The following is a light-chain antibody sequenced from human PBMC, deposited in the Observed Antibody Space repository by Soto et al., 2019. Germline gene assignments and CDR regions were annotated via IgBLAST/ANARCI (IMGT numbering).Light chain of an antibody. CDR1: SSNFCNNY. Sequence: QSVLTQPPSVSAAPGQKVTISCSGRSSNFCNNYVSWYQQLPGTAPKLLIYDNNKRPSVIPDRFSGSKSGTSATLGITGLQTGDEADYYCGTWDSSLSAVVFGGGTKVTVL. CDR3: GTWDSSLSAVV. CDR2: DNN. V-gene: IGLV1-51*01. J-gene: IGLJ2*01.